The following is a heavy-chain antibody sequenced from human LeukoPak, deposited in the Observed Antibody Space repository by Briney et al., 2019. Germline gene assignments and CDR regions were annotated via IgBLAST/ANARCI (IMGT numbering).Heavy chain of an antibody. CDR1: GGSISSGDYY. D-gene: IGHD3-10*01. CDR3: ARETLAPGDNWCDP. J-gene: IGHJ5*02. Sequence: PSETLSLTCTVSGGSISSGDYYWTRIRQPPGKGLEWIGYISYGGHHYYNPSLESRVTISVDTSKNQYSLKLSSVTAADTAVYYCARETLAPGDNWCDPWGQGTLVAVSS. CDR2: ISYGGHH. V-gene: IGHV4-30-4*08.